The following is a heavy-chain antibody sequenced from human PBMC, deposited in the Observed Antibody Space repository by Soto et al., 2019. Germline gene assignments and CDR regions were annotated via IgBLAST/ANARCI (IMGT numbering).Heavy chain of an antibody. Sequence: SETLSLTCTVSGGSISSYYWSWMRQPPGKGLEWIGYIYYSGTTNYNPSLKSRITMSVDTSKNQFSLKLNSVTAADTAVYYCARGEFMITFGGVSDWFDPWGQGTLVTVSS. CDR1: GGSISSYY. J-gene: IGHJ5*02. D-gene: IGHD3-16*01. CDR2: IYYSGTT. CDR3: ARGEFMITFGGVSDWFDP. V-gene: IGHV4-59*01.